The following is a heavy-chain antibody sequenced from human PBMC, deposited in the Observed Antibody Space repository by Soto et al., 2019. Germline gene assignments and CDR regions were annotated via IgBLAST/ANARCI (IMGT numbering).Heavy chain of an antibody. CDR3: ARDGSSDWLTWFDP. V-gene: IGHV1-46*01. Sequence: QVQLVQSGAEVKKPGASVKVSCKASGYTLTDYYMHWVRQAPGQGLEWMGIISPSGGSTYAQKFQCRVTVTRDTSTSTVYMELSSLRSEDTAVYYCARDGSSDWLTWFDPWGQGTLVTVSS. D-gene: IGHD6-19*01. CDR2: ISPSGGST. J-gene: IGHJ5*02. CDR1: GYTLTDYY.